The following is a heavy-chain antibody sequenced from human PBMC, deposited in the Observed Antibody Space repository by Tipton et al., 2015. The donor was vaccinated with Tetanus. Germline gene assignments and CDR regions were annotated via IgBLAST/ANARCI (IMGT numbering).Heavy chain of an antibody. CDR2: IYYTGAT. CDR1: GASTTTYH. J-gene: IGHJ6*02. Sequence: TLSLTCTVSGASTTTYHWSWLRQTPGGGLEWIGHIYYTGATSYNSSLQSRVTLSIDTSKNQFSLKMTSVTAADTAVYFCEGDDYYETSLRDYYGEEVWGQGTTVTVSS. V-gene: IGHV4-59*01. CDR3: EGDDYYETSLRDYYGEEV. D-gene: IGHD3-16*01.